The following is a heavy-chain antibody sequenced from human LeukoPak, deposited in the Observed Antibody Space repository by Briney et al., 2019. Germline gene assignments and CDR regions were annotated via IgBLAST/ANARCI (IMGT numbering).Heavy chain of an antibody. V-gene: IGHV4-31*03. CDR2: MYYSGST. CDR1: GDSISSGGYY. D-gene: IGHD3-10*01. Sequence: SETLSLTCTVSGDSISSGGYYWSWIRQHPGKGLEWIGYMYYSGSTYYNPSLKSRISISIDTSKNQFSLKLSSVTAADTAVYYCARSPGFGEFPNWGQGTLVTVSS. J-gene: IGHJ4*02. CDR3: ARSPGFGEFPN.